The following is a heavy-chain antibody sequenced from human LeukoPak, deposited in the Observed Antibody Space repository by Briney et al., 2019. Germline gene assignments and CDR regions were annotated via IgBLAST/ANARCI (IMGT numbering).Heavy chain of an antibody. J-gene: IGHJ3*02. D-gene: IGHD3-22*01. Sequence: GGSLRLSCAASGFIFNSFTMHWVRQAPGKGLEWVSSISSSSRYINYGGSLKGRLTLSRDNAKNSLLLQMDNLRAEDSAIYYCARGLDYFDSSGYYRDAFDIWGQGTVVTVSS. CDR3: ARGLDYFDSSGYYRDAFDI. CDR1: GFIFNSFT. CDR2: ISSSSRYI. V-gene: IGHV3-21*01.